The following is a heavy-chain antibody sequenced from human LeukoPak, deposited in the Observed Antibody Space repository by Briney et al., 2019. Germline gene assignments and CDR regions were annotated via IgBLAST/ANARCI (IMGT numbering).Heavy chain of an antibody. CDR3: ARDGERISTIGGVYWLDY. J-gene: IGHJ4*02. CDR2: INTDGTST. V-gene: IGHV3-74*01. CDR1: RFTFSYYW. D-gene: IGHD3-16*01. Sequence: GGSLRLSCTASRFTFSYYWMHWVRQVPGKGLVWVSHINTDGTSTAYADSVKGRFTISRDNARNTLYLQMNNLRADDTAVYYCARDGERISTIGGVYWLDYWGQGILVTVSS.